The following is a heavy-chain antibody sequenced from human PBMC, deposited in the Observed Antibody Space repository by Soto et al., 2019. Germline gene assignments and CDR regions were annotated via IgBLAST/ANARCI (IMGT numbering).Heavy chain of an antibody. CDR3: ARGFPDTAMGGGGYYYYGMDV. J-gene: IGHJ6*02. V-gene: IGHV4-34*01. Sequence: SETLSLTCAVYGGSFSGYYWSWIRQPPGKGLEWIGEINHSGSTNYNPSLKSRVTISVDTSKNQFSLKLSSVTAADTAVYYCARGFPDTAMGGGGYYYYGMDVWGQGTTVTVSS. D-gene: IGHD5-18*01. CDR1: GGSFSGYY. CDR2: INHSGST.